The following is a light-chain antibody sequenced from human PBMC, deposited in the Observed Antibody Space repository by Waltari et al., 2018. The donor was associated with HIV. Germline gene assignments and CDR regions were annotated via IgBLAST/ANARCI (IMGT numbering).Light chain of an antibody. CDR3: SSYTSSSTWV. V-gene: IGLV2-14*03. CDR1: SSDVGGYNY. Sequence: QSALTQPASVSGSPGQSITISCTGTSSDVGGYNYVSWYQQHTGKAPKLKLYDFSNLPHGVSKRVSGTKSGNSSSLTISGLQAEDEADYYCSSYTSSSTWVFGGGTKLTVL. J-gene: IGLJ3*02. CDR2: DFS.